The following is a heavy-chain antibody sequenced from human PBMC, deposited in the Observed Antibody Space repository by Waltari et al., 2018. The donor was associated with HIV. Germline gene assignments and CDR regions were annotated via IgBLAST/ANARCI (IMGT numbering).Heavy chain of an antibody. CDR3: ARDDSGAYHLGWFDP. D-gene: IGHD3-22*01. Sequence: DVLLVESGGVLVQPGGSLRLSCSASGFTFSTYNMHWVRQAPGKGLEWLASITSDSDAIYYAQSVRGRFIVSRDNADNSLHLEMNSLRADDTAVYYCARDDSGAYHLGWFDPWGQGTLVSVSS. CDR1: GFTFSTYN. CDR2: ITSDSDAI. J-gene: IGHJ5*02. V-gene: IGHV3-48*01.